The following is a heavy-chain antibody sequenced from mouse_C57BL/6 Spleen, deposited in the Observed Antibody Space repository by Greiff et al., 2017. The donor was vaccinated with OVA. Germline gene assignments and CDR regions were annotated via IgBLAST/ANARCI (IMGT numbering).Heavy chain of an antibody. CDR1: GYTFTSYW. Sequence: QVQLQQPGAELVRPGSSVKLSCKASGYTFTSYWMDWVKQRPGQGLEWIGNIYPSDSATHYNQKFKDKATLTVDKSSSTAYMQLSSLTSEDSAVYYCARLGRKGLGYWGQGTTLTVSS. CDR2: IYPSDSAT. V-gene: IGHV1-61*01. J-gene: IGHJ2*01. D-gene: IGHD4-1*01. CDR3: ARLGRKGLGY.